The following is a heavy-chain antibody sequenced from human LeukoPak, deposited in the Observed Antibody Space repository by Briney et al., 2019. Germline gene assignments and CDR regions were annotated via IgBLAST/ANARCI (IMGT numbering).Heavy chain of an antibody. V-gene: IGHV1-8*01. CDR1: GYTFTSYD. CDR3: ARDSPRSSGWHY. D-gene: IGHD6-19*01. J-gene: IGHJ4*02. Sequence: GASVKVSCKASGYTFTSYDINWVRQATGQGLEWMGWMNPNSGNTGYAQKFQGRVTMTRDTSISTAYMELSRLRSEDTAVYYCARDSPRSSGWHYWGQGTLVTVSS. CDR2: MNPNSGNT.